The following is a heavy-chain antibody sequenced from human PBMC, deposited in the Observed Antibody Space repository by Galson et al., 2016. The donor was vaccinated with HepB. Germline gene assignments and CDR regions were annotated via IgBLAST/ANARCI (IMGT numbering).Heavy chain of an antibody. Sequence: SLRLSCAVSGFSFRNTWMSWVRQGPGKGLEWVGRIKRETDGGTTDYAAAVKGRFSISRDDYKDTLYLQMKSLKTEDTVIYYCSTEDDPLTDPDTRVWTFDMWGQGTMVTVAS. J-gene: IGHJ3*02. CDR1: GFSFRNTW. CDR3: STEDDPLTDPDTRVWTFDM. D-gene: IGHD3-9*01. V-gene: IGHV3-15*01. CDR2: IKRETDGGTT.